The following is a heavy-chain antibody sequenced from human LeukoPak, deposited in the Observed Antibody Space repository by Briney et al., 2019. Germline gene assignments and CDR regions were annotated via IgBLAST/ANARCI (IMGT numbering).Heavy chain of an antibody. J-gene: IGHJ4*02. Sequence: PGGSLRLSCTASGFTFSTCGMTWVRQAPGKGLEWVSSISGNDDGTYYADSVRDRFTISRDNSRKMVYLQMNSLRVEDTAIYYCAKHAGNVVTGRYSDSWGQGTLVTVSS. CDR1: GFTFSTCG. V-gene: IGHV3-23*01. CDR3: AKHAGNVVTGRYSDS. D-gene: IGHD2-21*02. CDR2: ISGNDDGT.